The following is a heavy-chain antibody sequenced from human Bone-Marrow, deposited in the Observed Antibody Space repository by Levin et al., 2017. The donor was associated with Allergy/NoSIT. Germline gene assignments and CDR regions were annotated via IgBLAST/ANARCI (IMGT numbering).Heavy chain of an antibody. J-gene: IGHJ6*02. V-gene: IGHV3-30*02. Sequence: GGSLRLSCAASGFTFTKYGMHWVRQAPGKGLEWVAFLSYDGKNEYYAESVKGRFTISRDNLKDRLFLQLNSLRADDTAVYFCAKDPCSSATCYGSYYYFDGMDVWGRGTTVTVSS. D-gene: IGHD2-2*01. CDR3: AKDPCSSATCYGSYYYFDGMDV. CDR1: GFTFTKYG. CDR2: LSYDGKNE.